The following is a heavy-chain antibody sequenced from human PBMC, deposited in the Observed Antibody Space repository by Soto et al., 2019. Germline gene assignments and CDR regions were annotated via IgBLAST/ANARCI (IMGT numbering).Heavy chain of an antibody. CDR1: GGTFSSYA. J-gene: IGHJ5*02. CDR2: IIPIFGTA. D-gene: IGHD2-2*01. Sequence: QVQLVQSGAEVKKPGSSVKVSCKASGGTFSSYAISWVRQAPGQGLEWMGGIIPIFGTANYAQKFQGRVTITADESTSAAYMGLSSLRSEDTAVYYCASSGGGDIVVVPAAIYWFDPWGQGTLVTVSS. CDR3: ASSGGGDIVVVPAAIYWFDP. V-gene: IGHV1-69*01.